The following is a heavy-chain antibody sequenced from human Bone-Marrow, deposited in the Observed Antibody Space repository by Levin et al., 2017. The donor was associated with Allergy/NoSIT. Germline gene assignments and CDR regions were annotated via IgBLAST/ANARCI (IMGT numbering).Heavy chain of an antibody. CDR2: IYYSGST. D-gene: IGHD2-15*01. V-gene: IGHV4-59*01. J-gene: IGHJ4*02. Sequence: PSETLSLTCTVSGGSISSYYWSWIRQPPGKGLEWIGYIYYSGSTNYNPSLKSRVTISVDTSKNQFSLKLSSVTAADTAVYYCARGWGFVAKYYFDYWGQGTLVTVSS. CDR1: GGSISSYY. CDR3: ARGWGFVAKYYFDY.